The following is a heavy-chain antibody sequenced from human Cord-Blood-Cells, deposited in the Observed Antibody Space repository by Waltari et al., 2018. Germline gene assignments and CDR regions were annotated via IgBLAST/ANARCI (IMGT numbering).Heavy chain of an antibody. D-gene: IGHD5-12*01. Sequence: QVQLQQWGAGLLKPSETLSLTCAVYGGSFSGYYWSRIPQPPGKGLEWIGEINHSGSTNYNPSLKSRVTISVDTSKNQFSLKLSSVTAADTAVYYCARMVATIEYYYMDVWGKGTTVTVSS. CDR1: GGSFSGYY. V-gene: IGHV4-34*01. CDR2: INHSGST. CDR3: ARMVATIEYYYMDV. J-gene: IGHJ6*03.